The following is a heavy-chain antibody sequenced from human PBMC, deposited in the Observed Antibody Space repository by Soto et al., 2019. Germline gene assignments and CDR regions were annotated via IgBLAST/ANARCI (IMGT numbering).Heavy chain of an antibody. CDR3: ARGRFLEWSNRAPDYYYGMDV. D-gene: IGHD3-3*01. CDR2: IIPIFGTA. CDR1: GGTFSSYA. V-gene: IGHV1-69*13. Sequence: ASVKVSCKASGGTFSSYAISWVRQAPGQGLEWMGGIIPIFGTANYAQKFQGRVTITADESTSTAYMELSSLRSEDTAVYYCARGRFLEWSNRAPDYYYGMDVWGQGTTVTVSS. J-gene: IGHJ6*02.